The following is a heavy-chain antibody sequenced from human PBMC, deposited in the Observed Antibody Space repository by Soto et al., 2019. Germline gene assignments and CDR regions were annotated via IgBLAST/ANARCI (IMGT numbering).Heavy chain of an antibody. CDR3: ASSAAGTKHGILKYYYYYYGMDV. Sequence: SETLSLTCAVCGGSFSGYYWSWIRQPPGKGLEWIGEINHSGSTNYNPSLKSRVTISVDTSKNQFSLKLSSVTAADTAVYYCASSAAGTKHGILKYYYYYYGMDVWGQGTTVTVSS. CDR2: INHSGST. CDR1: GGSFSGYY. J-gene: IGHJ6*02. D-gene: IGHD6-13*01. V-gene: IGHV4-34*01.